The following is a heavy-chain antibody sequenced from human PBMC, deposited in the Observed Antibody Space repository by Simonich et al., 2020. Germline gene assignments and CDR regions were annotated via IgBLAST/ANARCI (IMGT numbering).Heavy chain of an antibody. CDR3: ARQEYSSSSFDY. J-gene: IGHJ4*02. Sequence: QVQLQESGPGLVKPSETLSLTCAVSGYSISSGYYWGWIRQPPGKGLEWIGSIYHSGGTYYNPSLKSRVTISVDTSKNQFSLKLGSVTAADTAVYYCARQEYSSSSFDYWGQGTLVTVSS. V-gene: IGHV4-38-2*01. D-gene: IGHD6-6*01. CDR1: GYSISSGYY. CDR2: IYHSGGT.